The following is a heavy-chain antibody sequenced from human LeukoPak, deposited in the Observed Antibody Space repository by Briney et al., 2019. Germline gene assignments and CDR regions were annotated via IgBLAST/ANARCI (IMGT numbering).Heavy chain of an antibody. V-gene: IGHV3-23*01. Sequence: GGSLRLSCAASGFTFSSYAMSWVRQAPGKGLEWVSGISGNGGSTYYADSVKGRFTISRDNSKNTLYLQMNSLRAEDTAVYYCARERAAAGTLDYWGQGTLVTVSS. CDR3: ARERAAAGTLDY. CDR1: GFTFSSYA. CDR2: ISGNGGST. J-gene: IGHJ4*02. D-gene: IGHD6-13*01.